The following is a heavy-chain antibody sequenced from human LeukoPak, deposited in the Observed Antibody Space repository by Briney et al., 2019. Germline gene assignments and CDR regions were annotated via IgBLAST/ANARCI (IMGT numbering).Heavy chain of an antibody. CDR2: ITWDGGST. J-gene: IGHJ4*02. Sequence: GGSLRLSCAASGFTFDDYAMHWVRQAPGKGLAWVSLITWDGGSTYYADSVKGRFTISRDNSKNSLSLQMNSLRAEDTALYHCARARAGYCGADCYNDYWGQGTLVTVSS. V-gene: IGHV3-43D*03. D-gene: IGHD2-21*02. CDR3: ARARAGYCGADCYNDY. CDR1: GFTFDDYA.